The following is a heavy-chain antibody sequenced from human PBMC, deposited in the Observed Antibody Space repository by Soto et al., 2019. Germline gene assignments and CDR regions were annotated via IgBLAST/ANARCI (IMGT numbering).Heavy chain of an antibody. V-gene: IGHV1-69*01. Sequence: RQAPGQGLEWMGAIIPIFGTANYAQKFQGRVTITADESTSTAYVELRSLRSEDTAVYYCARSDILRYYFGYWGQGTVVPLYS. CDR3: ARSDILRYYFGY. D-gene: IGHD3-9*01. J-gene: IGHJ4*02. CDR2: IIPIFGTA.